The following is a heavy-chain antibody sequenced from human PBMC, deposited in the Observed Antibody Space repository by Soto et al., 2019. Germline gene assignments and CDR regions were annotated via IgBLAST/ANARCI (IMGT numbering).Heavy chain of an antibody. Sequence: SVKVSCKASGGTFGSYAISWVRQAPGQGLEWMGGIIPIFGTANYAQKFQGRVTITADKCTSTAYMELSSLRSEDTAVYYCARSTGNRWFDPWGQGTLVTVSS. CDR1: GGTFGSYA. J-gene: IGHJ5*02. V-gene: IGHV1-69*06. CDR2: IIPIFGTA. CDR3: ARSTGNRWFDP. D-gene: IGHD1-1*01.